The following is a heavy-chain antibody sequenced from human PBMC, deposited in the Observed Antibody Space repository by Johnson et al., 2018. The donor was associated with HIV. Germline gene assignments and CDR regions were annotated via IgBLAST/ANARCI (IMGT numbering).Heavy chain of an antibody. CDR2: IKQDGSEK. V-gene: IGHV3-7*05. Sequence: QLVESGGGLVQPGGSLRLSCAASGFTFSSYWMSWVRQAPGKGLEWVANIKQDGSEKYYVDSVKGRFTISRDNAKNSLYLQMNSLRAEDTAVYYCARVKWEPWGCAFDIWGQGTMVTVSS. J-gene: IGHJ3*02. CDR1: GFTFSSYW. D-gene: IGHD1-26*01. CDR3: ARVKWEPWGCAFDI.